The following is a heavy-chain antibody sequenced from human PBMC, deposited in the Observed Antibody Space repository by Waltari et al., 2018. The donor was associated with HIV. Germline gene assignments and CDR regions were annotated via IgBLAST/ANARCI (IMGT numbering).Heavy chain of an antibody. D-gene: IGHD3-22*01. Sequence: QVQLVQSGAEVKKPGASVTVSCKVSGYPLTELSMHWVRTAPGKGLELMGGFDPEDGETIYAQKFQGRVTMTEDTSTDTAYMELSSLRSEDTAVYYCATRDDSQTHAFDIWGQGTMVTVSS. CDR1: GYPLTELS. V-gene: IGHV1-24*01. CDR2: FDPEDGET. CDR3: ATRDDSQTHAFDI. J-gene: IGHJ3*02.